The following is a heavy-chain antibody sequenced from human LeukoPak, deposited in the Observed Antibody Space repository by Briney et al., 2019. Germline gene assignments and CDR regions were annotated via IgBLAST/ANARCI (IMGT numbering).Heavy chain of an antibody. D-gene: IGHD6-13*01. CDR3: AREEQQLDMRVSWFDP. J-gene: IGHJ5*02. CDR2: IYHSGST. V-gene: IGHV4-38-2*02. CDR1: GYSISSGYY. Sequence: SETLSLTCTVSGYSISSGYYWGWIRQPPGKGLEWIGSIYHSGSTYYNPSLKSRVTISVDTSKNQFSLKLSSVTAADTAVYYCAREEQQLDMRVSWFDPWGQGTLVTVSS.